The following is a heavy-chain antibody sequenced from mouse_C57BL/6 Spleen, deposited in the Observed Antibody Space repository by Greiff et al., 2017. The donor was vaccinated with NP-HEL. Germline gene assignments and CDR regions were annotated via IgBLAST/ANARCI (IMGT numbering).Heavy chain of an antibody. CDR1: GFTFSDYG. CDR2: ISSGSSTI. J-gene: IGHJ4*01. D-gene: IGHD1-1*01. Sequence: DVMLVESGGGLVKPGGSLKLSCAASGFTFSDYGMHWVRQAPEKGLEWVAYISSGSSTIYYADTVKGRFTISRDNAKNTLFLQMTSLRSEDTAMYYCARINYYGSSYDAMDYWGQGTSVTVSS. V-gene: IGHV5-17*01. CDR3: ARINYYGSSYDAMDY.